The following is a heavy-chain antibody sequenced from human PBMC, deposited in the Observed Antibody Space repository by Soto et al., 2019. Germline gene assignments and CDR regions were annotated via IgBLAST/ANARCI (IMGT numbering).Heavy chain of an antibody. Sequence: QVQLQESGPGLVKPSQTLSLTCTVSGGSISSGGYYWSWIRQHPGKGLEWIGYIYYSGSTYYNPSLKSRVTISVDTSKNQFSLKLSSVTATDTAVYYCARDSGYSSSWSYGMDVWGQGTTVTVSS. CDR3: ARDSGYSSSWSYGMDV. V-gene: IGHV4-31*03. CDR2: IYYSGST. J-gene: IGHJ6*02. D-gene: IGHD6-13*01. CDR1: GGSISSGGYY.